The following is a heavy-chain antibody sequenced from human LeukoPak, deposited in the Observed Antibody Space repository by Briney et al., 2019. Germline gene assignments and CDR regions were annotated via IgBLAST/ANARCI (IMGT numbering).Heavy chain of an antibody. J-gene: IGHJ4*02. V-gene: IGHV3-30-3*01. Sequence: GGSLRLSCAASGFTFSSYVMYWVRQAPGKWLEWVAVISYDGSNKYHADSVKGRFTISRDKSKNMLYVQMNSLRAEDTAVYYCARARFGELGVPDFDYWGQGTLVTVSS. CDR3: ARARFGELGVPDFDY. CDR1: GFTFSSYV. D-gene: IGHD3-10*01. CDR2: ISYDGSNK.